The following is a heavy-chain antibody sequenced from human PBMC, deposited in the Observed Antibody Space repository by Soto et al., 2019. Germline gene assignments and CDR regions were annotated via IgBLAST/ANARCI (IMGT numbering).Heavy chain of an antibody. V-gene: IGHV1-2*02. CDR1: GYTFTGYY. D-gene: IGHD5-12*01. CDR2: INPNSGGT. CDR3: ARGDSGYQKSHFDY. Sequence: ASVKVSCKASGYTFTGYYMHWVRQAPGQGLEWMGWINPNSGGTNYAQKFQGRVTMTRDTSISTAYMELSRLRSDDTAVYYCARGDSGYQKSHFDYWGQGTLVTVSS. J-gene: IGHJ4*02.